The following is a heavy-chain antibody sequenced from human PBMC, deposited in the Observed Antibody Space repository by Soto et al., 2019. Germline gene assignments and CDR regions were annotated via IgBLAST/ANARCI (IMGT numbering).Heavy chain of an antibody. Sequence: TLSLTCTASSRSISSYYWSWIRQPPGKGLEWIGYIYNSGSTNYNPSLKSRVTISVDTSKNQFSLKLSSVTAADTAVYYCAKVVVGPGGDAFDIWGRGTMVTVSS. CDR1: SRSISSYY. V-gene: IGHV4-59*01. D-gene: IGHD2-21*01. CDR3: AKVVVGPGGDAFDI. CDR2: IYNSGST. J-gene: IGHJ3*02.